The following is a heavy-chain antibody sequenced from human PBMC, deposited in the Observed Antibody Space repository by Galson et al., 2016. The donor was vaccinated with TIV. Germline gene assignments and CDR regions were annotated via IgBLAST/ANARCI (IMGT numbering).Heavy chain of an antibody. CDR1: GYDFTSCA. CDR3: ARSGDYNYYYSYMDV. Sequence: SVKVSCKASGYDFTSCAMNWVRQAPGQGLEWLVWINTRNGHPTYAQGFTGRFVFSLDTSVSTAFLQISGLTADDTAVYYCARSGDYNYYYSYMDVWSKGTTVTVSS. CDR2: INTRNGHP. J-gene: IGHJ6*03. V-gene: IGHV7-4-1*02. D-gene: IGHD4-17*01.